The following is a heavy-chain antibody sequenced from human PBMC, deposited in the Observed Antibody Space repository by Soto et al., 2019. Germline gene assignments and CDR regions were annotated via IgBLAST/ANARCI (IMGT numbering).Heavy chain of an antibody. Sequence: EVQLVESGGGLVQPGGSLRLSCAASGFTFSSYWMSWVRQAPGKGLEWVANIKQDGSEKYYVDTVKGRFTISRDNDKNSLYLQMNSLRAEDTAVYYCARLPGEDIVVVPAANPPYYYYYYMDVWGKGTTVTVSS. CDR2: IKQDGSEK. CDR1: GFTFSSYW. V-gene: IGHV3-7*01. J-gene: IGHJ6*03. D-gene: IGHD2-2*01. CDR3: ARLPGEDIVVVPAANPPYYYYYYMDV.